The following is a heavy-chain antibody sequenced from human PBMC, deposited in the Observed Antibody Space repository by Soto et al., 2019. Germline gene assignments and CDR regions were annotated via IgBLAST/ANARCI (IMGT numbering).Heavy chain of an antibody. D-gene: IGHD1-26*01. V-gene: IGHV1-2*02. Sequence: GASVKVSCKASGYTFTGYYVHWVRQAPGQGLEWMGWINPNSGDTYLAQRFQGRVTMNRDTSIGTAYMELRGLTSDDTAEYYCAKGGAIVAAGTRVYISNAMEVWGQGTTVIVSS. CDR2: INPNSGDT. CDR1: GYTFTGYY. J-gene: IGHJ6*01. CDR3: AKGGAIVAAGTRVYISNAMEV.